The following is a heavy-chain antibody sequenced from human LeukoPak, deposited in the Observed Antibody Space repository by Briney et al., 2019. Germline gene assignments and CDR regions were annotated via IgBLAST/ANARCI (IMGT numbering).Heavy chain of an antibody. D-gene: IGHD5-24*01. CDR1: GGSISSYY. CDR2: IYTSGST. Sequence: SETLSLTCTVSGGSISSYYWSWIRRPAGKGLEWIGRIYTSGSTNYNPSLKSRVTMSIDASKNQLSLKLNSVTAADTAVYYCARVIGYNIDYWGQGTLVTVSS. CDR3: ARVIGYNIDY. V-gene: IGHV4-4*07. J-gene: IGHJ4*02.